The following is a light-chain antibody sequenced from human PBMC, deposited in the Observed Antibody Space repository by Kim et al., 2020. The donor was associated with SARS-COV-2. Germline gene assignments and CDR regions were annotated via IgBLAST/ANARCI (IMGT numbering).Light chain of an antibody. V-gene: IGKV1-5*03. CDR3: QQYNSYPWT. J-gene: IGKJ1*01. CDR2: KAS. Sequence: ASVGDRVTITCRARQSINSWLAWYQQKPGKAPKLLIYKASNLESGVPSRFSGSGSGTEFTLTISSLQPDDFATYYCQQYNSYPWTFGQGTKVDIK. CDR1: QSINSW.